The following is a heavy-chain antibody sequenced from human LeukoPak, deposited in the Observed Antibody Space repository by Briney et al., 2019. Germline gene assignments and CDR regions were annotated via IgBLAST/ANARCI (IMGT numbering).Heavy chain of an antibody. V-gene: IGHV3-NL1*01. CDR1: GFTFSSYG. Sequence: GRSLRLSCAASGFTFSSYGMHWVRQAPGKGLEWVSLIYSGGSTYHADSVKGRFTISRDNSKNTLYLQMSSLRVEDMAVYYCAREPINDSGYFDYWGQGTLVTVSS. J-gene: IGHJ4*02. CDR2: IYSGGST. D-gene: IGHD1-1*01. CDR3: AREPINDSGYFDY.